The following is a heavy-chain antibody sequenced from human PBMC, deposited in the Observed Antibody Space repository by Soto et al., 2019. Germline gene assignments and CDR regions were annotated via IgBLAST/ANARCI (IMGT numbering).Heavy chain of an antibody. CDR2: IIPIFGTA. Sequence: SGKVSCKASGGTFSSYAISWVRQAPGQGLEWMGGIIPIFGTANYAQKFQGRVTITADESTSTAYMELSSLRSEDTAVYYCARVEMATIKWFDPWGQGTLVTVSS. CDR1: GGTFSSYA. CDR3: ARVEMATIKWFDP. J-gene: IGHJ5*02. V-gene: IGHV1-69*13. D-gene: IGHD5-12*01.